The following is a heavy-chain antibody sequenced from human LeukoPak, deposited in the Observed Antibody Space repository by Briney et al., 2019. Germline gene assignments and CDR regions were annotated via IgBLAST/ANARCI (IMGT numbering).Heavy chain of an antibody. D-gene: IGHD6-13*01. J-gene: IGHJ5*02. CDR2: IYSGGST. Sequence: PAGSLRLSCAASGFTVSSNYMSWVRQAPGKGLEWVSVIYSGGSTYYADSVKGRFTISRDNSKNTLYLQMNSLRAEDTAVYYCARGPVYSSSWNWFDPWGQGTLVTVSS. V-gene: IGHV3-53*01. CDR1: GFTVSSNY. CDR3: ARGPVYSSSWNWFDP.